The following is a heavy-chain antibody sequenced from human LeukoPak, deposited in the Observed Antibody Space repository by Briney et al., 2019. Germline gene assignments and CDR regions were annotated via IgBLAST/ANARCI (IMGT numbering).Heavy chain of an antibody. CDR2: INPNSGGT. D-gene: IGHD3-22*01. J-gene: IGHJ6*02. CDR3: ARALPITMIVVVYPGGMDV. V-gene: IGHV1-2*04. Sequence: AASVKVSCKASGYTFTVYYMHWVRQAPGQGLEWMGWINPNSGGTNYAQKFQGWVTMTRDTSISTAYMELSRLRSDDTAVYYCARALPITMIVVVYPGGMDVWGQGTTVTVSS. CDR1: GYTFTVYY.